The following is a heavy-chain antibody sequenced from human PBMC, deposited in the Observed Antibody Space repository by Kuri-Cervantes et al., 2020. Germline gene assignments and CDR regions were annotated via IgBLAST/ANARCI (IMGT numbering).Heavy chain of an antibody. V-gene: IGHV3-66*02. Sequence: GESLKISCVTSGITVSSNYMTWVRQAPGKGLEWVSIMYSSGDTFYADSVKGRFTVSRDNSINTLYLQLGSLRPEDTAVYYCAKLQVVVVVAAADYWGQGTLVTVSS. CDR1: GITVSSNY. D-gene: IGHD2-15*01. CDR3: AKLQVVVVVAAADY. J-gene: IGHJ4*02. CDR2: MYSSGDT.